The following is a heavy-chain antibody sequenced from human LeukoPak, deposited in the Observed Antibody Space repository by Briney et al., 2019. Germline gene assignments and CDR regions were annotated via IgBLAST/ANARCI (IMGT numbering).Heavy chain of an antibody. V-gene: IGHV1-2*02. CDR1: GYTFTSYY. J-gene: IGHJ4*02. CDR3: ARDLSTFDY. Sequence: GASVKVSCKASGYTFTSYYINWVRQAPGQGLEWMGWINPNSGGTHYAQKFRVRVTVTRDTSISAAYMDLSSLTSDDTAVYFCARDLSTFDYWGQGTLVTVSS. D-gene: IGHD3-16*02. CDR2: INPNSGGT.